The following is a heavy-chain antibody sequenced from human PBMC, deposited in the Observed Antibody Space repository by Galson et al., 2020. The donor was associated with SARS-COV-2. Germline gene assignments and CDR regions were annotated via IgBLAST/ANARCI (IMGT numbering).Heavy chain of an antibody. J-gene: IGHJ4*02. CDR1: GFIFSSYA. Sequence: GESLKISCAASGFIFSSYAMSWVRQAPGKGLEWISTISGLSSSTYYTDSVRGRFTISRDNSKNTLYLQMNSLRAEDTAVYYCAKDRTFVSSKPFDSWGQGILVAVSS. CDR3: AKDRTFVSSKPFDS. D-gene: IGHD6-6*01. V-gene: IGHV3-23*01. CDR2: ISGLSSST.